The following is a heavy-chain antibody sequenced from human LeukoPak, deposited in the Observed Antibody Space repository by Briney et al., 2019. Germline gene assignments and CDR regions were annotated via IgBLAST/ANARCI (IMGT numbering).Heavy chain of an antibody. J-gene: IGHJ4*02. CDR2: INHSGST. CDR3: ARGRSSGWTP. V-gene: IGHV4-34*01. D-gene: IGHD6-19*01. Sequence: SETLSLTCAVYGGSFSGYYWCWIRQPPGKGLEWIGEINHSGSTNYNPSLKSRVTISVDTSKNQFSLKLSSVTAADTAVYYCARGRSSGWTPWGQGTLVTVSS. CDR1: GGSFSGYY.